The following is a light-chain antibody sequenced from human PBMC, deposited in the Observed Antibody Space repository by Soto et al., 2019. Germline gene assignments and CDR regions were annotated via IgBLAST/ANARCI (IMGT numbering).Light chain of an antibody. V-gene: IGKV1-39*01. J-gene: IGKJ4*01. CDR1: QSISTY. CDR3: QHGYSTPLT. Sequence: IQMTQSPSSLSASVGYRVAITCRASQSISTYLHWYQQKPGKAPNLLIYAASTLQSGVPSRFSGSGSGTDFTLTISSLQPEDFATYFCQHGYSTPLTFGGGTKVDIK. CDR2: AAS.